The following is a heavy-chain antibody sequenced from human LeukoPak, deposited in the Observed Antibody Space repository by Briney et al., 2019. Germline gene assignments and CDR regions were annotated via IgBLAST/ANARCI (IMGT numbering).Heavy chain of an antibody. CDR3: ASGPVGLSAVAA. J-gene: IGHJ5*02. Sequence: GGSLRLSCAASGFSFSSYWMHWVRQAPGKGLVWVSRANNDGSETVYPDSVKGRFTISRDNTKKTLYLQMNSLRVEDTAIYYCASGPVGLSAVAAWGQGILVTVSP. V-gene: IGHV3-74*01. CDR2: ANNDGSET. CDR1: GFSFSSYW. D-gene: IGHD3-16*01.